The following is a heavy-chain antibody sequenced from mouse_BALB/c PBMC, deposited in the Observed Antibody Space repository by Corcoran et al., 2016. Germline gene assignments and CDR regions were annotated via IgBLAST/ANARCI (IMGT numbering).Heavy chain of an antibody. CDR1: GYSFTGYT. CDR3: ASTTNYAMDY. D-gene: IGHD2-12*01. J-gene: IGHJ4*01. V-gene: IGHV1-18*01. Sequence: EVQLQQSGPELVRPGASMKISCKASGYSFTGYTMNWVKQSHGKNREWLGLINPYNGGTSYNQKFKGKATLTVDKSSSTAYMELLSLTSEDSAVYYCASTTNYAMDYWGQGTSVTVSS. CDR2: INPYNGGT.